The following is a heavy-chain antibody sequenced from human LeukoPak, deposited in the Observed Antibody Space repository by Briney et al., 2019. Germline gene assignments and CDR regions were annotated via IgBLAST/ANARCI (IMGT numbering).Heavy chain of an antibody. CDR3: TIGYSSGWYRVTLSY. CDR2: IIPILGIA. V-gene: IGHV1-69*04. J-gene: IGHJ4*02. D-gene: IGHD6-19*01. CDR1: GGTFSSYA. Sequence: GASVKVSCKASGGTFSSYAISWVRQAPGQGLEWMGRIIPILGIANYAQKFQGRVTITADKSTSTAYMELSSLRSEDTAVYYCTIGYSSGWYRVTLSYWGQGTLVTVSS.